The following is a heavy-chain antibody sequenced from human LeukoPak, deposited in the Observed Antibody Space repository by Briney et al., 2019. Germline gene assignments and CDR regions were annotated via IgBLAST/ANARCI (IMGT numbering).Heavy chain of an antibody. J-gene: IGHJ4*02. V-gene: IGHV3-9*01. CDR1: GFTFDDYA. D-gene: IGHD1-26*01. CDR2: ISWNSGSI. CDR3: AKASSTWEPGDY. Sequence: GRSLRLSCAASGFTFDDYAMHWVRQAPGKGLEWVSGISWNSGSIGYADSVKGRFTISRDNAKNSLYLQMNSLRAEDTAVYYCAKASSTWEPGDYWGQGTLVTVSS.